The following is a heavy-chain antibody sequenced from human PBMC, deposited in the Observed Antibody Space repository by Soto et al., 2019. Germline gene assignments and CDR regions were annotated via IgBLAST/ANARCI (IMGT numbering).Heavy chain of an antibody. CDR3: ARSGYSSSDFDH. Sequence: PSETLSLTCTVSGGSISSYYWSWIRQPPGKGLEWIGYIYYRGNTYYHPSLKSRVTISIXXXKXXXXLRLXSXXAAXTAVYYCARSGYSSSDFDHWGQGTLVTVSS. CDR1: GGSISSYY. D-gene: IGHD6-13*01. J-gene: IGHJ4*01. CDR2: IYYRGNT. V-gene: IGHV4-59*12.